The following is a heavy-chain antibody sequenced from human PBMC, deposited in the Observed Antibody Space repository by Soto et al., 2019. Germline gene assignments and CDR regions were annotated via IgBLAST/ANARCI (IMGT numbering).Heavy chain of an antibody. V-gene: IGHV3-33*01. Sequence: GGSLRLSCAASGFTFSSYGMHWVRQAPGKGLEWVAVIWYDGSNKYYADSVKGRFTISRDNSKNTLYLQMNSLRAEDTAVYYCARDKSWREPRNRTHKYYYYGMDVWGQGTTVTVSS. CDR3: ARDKSWREPRNRTHKYYYYGMDV. D-gene: IGHD6-13*01. CDR1: GFTFSSYG. J-gene: IGHJ6*02. CDR2: IWYDGSNK.